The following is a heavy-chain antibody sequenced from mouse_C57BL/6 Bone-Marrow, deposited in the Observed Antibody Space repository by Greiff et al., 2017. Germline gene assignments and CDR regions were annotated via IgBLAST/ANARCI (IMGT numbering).Heavy chain of an antibody. J-gene: IGHJ3*01. CDR3: ARARGWFAY. Sequence: EVMLVESGGGLVKPGGSLKLSCAASGFTFSDYGMPWVRQAPEKGLEWVAYISRGSSTIYYADTVKGRFTISRDNAKNTLFLQMTSLRSEDTAMYYCARARGWFAYWGQGTLVTVSA. CDR1: GFTFSDYG. V-gene: IGHV5-17*01. CDR2: ISRGSSTI.